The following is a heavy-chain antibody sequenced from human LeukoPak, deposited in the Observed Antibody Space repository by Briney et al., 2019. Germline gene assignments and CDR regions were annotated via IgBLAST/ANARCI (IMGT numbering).Heavy chain of an antibody. V-gene: IGHV5-51*01. J-gene: IGHJ5*02. D-gene: IGHD3-10*01. CDR3: ARHAGRFYYGSGSSPGGFDP. CDR1: GYSFTSYW. CDR2: IYPGDSDT. Sequence: GESLKISCKGSGYSFTSYWIGWVRQMPGKGLEWMGIIYPGDSDTRYSPSFQGQVTISADKSISTAYLQWSSLKASDTAMYYCARHAGRFYYGSGSSPGGFDPWGQGTLVTVSS.